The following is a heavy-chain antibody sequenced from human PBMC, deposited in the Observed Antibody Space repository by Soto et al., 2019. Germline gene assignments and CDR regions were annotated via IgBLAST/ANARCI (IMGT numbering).Heavy chain of an antibody. J-gene: IGHJ4*02. CDR3: ARGSYDSVFDS. CDR1: GFTVSSNY. Sequence: EVQLMESGGGLVQPGGSLRLSCAASGFTVSSNYMSWVRQAPGKGLECVSVIYAAGSTYYADSVKGRFTISRDESRNTLYLQLNSLRAEDTAVYYCARGSYDSVFDSWGQGTLVSVTS. CDR2: IYAAGST. V-gene: IGHV3-66*01. D-gene: IGHD1-1*01.